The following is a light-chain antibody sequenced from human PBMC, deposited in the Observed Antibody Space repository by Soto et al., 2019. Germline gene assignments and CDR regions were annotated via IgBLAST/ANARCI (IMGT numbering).Light chain of an antibody. Sequence: DIQLTHSPSFLSATVGDRDTNTCRASQGNSSYLAWYQQKPGKPPTLLIYAASTLKRGFPSGFSGGGSGTDFPLKTSTLQPKDFATFYGQQQNTFGKGTKV. CDR1: QGNSSY. V-gene: IGKV1-9*01. CDR3: QQQNT. J-gene: IGKJ1*01. CDR2: AAS.